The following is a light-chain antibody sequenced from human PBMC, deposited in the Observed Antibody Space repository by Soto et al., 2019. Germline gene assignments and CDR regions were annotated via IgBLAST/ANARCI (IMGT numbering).Light chain of an antibody. CDR2: GAS. V-gene: IGKV3D-15*01. J-gene: IGKJ2*01. CDR1: QSVSSN. Sequence: EIVMTQSPATLSVSPGERATLSCRAGQSVSSNLAWYQQKPGQAPRLLIYGASTRATGIPARFSGSRSGTEFTLTISSLQSEDFAVYYCQQYNNWPTFGQGTKLEIK. CDR3: QQYNNWPT.